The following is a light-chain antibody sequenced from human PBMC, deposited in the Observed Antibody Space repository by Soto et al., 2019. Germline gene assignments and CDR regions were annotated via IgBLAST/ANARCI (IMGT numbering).Light chain of an antibody. J-gene: IGKJ5*01. CDR3: QQRSNWGIT. CDR2: DAS. Sequence: IVLTQSPAILSLSPGERATLSCRASQSVNTFLAWYHQKPGQAPRLLIYDASNRSTGIPPRFSGSGSGTDFTLTISSLEPEDFVFYYCQQRSNWGITFGQGTRLEIK. V-gene: IGKV3-11*01. CDR1: QSVNTF.